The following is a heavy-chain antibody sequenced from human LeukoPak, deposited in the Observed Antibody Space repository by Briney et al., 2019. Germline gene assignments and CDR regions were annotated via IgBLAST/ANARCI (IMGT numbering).Heavy chain of an antibody. Sequence: SKTLSLTCTVSGGSISPYYWTWIRQSPGKALEWIGYIYYSGRTSYNPSLKSRVTMSVDTSKNQFSLQLGSVTAADTAVYYCARDGNPWNLDVWGRGTLVTVSS. D-gene: IGHD1-26*01. CDR3: ARDGNPWNLDV. V-gene: IGHV4-59*01. CDR1: GGSISPYY. J-gene: IGHJ2*01. CDR2: IYYSGRT.